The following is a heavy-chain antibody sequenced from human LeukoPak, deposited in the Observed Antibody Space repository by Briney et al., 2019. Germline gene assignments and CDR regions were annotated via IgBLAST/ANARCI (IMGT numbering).Heavy chain of an antibody. Sequence: SQTLSLTCAISGDSVSSNSAAWNWIRQSPSRGLEWLGRTYYRSKWYNDYAVSVKSRITINPDTSKNQFSLQLNSVTPEDTAVYYCARGGYCTNRPGTPEGLCSNDAFDIWGQGTMVTVSS. CDR1: GDSVSSNSAA. J-gene: IGHJ3*02. CDR3: ARGGYCTNRPGTPEGLCSNDAFDI. D-gene: IGHD2-8*01. CDR2: TYYRSKWYN. V-gene: IGHV6-1*01.